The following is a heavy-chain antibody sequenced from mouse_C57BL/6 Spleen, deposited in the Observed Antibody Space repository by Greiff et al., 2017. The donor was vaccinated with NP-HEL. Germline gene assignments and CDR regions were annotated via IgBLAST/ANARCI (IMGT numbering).Heavy chain of an antibody. CDR2: TWSGGST. V-gene: IGHV2-2*01. J-gene: IGHJ4*01. CDR3: ARDRVYAMDY. CDR1: GFSLTTYG. Sequence: VTLQVSGPGLLQSSQSLSLTCTVSGFSLTTYGVHWVCHSPASGLELLGVTWSGGSTDYTAAFISRLSLSKDNSKSQVFFKMNSLQADDTAIYYCARDRVYAMDYWGQGTSVTVSA. D-gene: IGHD2-14*01.